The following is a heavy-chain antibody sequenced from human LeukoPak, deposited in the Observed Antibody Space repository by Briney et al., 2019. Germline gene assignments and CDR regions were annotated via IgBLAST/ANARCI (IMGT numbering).Heavy chain of an antibody. D-gene: IGHD6-6*01. CDR2: IYYSGST. CDR3: ASGPRAALFDY. CDR1: GGSISSSSYY. J-gene: IGHJ4*02. Sequence: SETLSLTCTVSGGSISSSSYYWGWIRQPPGKGLEWIGSIYYSGSTYYNPSLKSRVTISVDTSKNQFSLKLSSVTAADTAVYYCASGPRAALFDYWGQGTLVAVSS. V-gene: IGHV4-39*01.